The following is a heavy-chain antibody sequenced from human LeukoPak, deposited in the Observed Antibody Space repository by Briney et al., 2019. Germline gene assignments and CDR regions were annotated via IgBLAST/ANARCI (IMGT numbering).Heavy chain of an antibody. CDR3: AKSSTVVTTYFDY. CDR2: SGSGGST. V-gene: IGHV3-23*01. CDR1: GFTFGSYA. J-gene: IGHJ4*02. Sequence: GGSLRLSCAASGFTFGSYAMSWVRQAPGKGLEWVSTSGSGGSTYYADSVKGRFTISRDNSKNTLYLQMNSLRAEDTAVYYCAKSSTVVTTYFDYWGQGTLVTVSS. D-gene: IGHD4-23*01.